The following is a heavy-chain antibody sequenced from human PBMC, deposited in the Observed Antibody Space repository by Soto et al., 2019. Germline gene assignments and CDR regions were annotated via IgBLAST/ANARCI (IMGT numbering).Heavy chain of an antibody. V-gene: IGHV3-49*04. CDR1: GFTLSGYA. Sequence: PGGSLRLSCAASGFTLSGYAMDWVRQAPGKGLEYVGFIRSKAYGGTTEYAASVKGRFTISRDDSKSIAYLQMNSLKTEDTAVYYCTRKSYGGNSGWFDPWGQGTLVTVSS. CDR2: IRSKAYGGTT. J-gene: IGHJ5*02. CDR3: TRKSYGGNSGWFDP. D-gene: IGHD4-17*01.